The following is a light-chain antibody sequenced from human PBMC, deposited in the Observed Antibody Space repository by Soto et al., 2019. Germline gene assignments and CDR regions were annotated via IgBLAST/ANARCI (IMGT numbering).Light chain of an antibody. CDR1: SSDVGGYDH. V-gene: IGLV2-14*03. CDR2: DVT. J-gene: IGLJ3*02. CDR3: SVYTNKDTLL. Sequence: QSALTQPASVSGSPGQSITISCTGTSSDVGGYDHVSWYQQHPGKAPKLIIYDVTVRPSGISRRFSGSKSDNTASLAVSGLQPEDEAGYYCSVYTNKDTLLFGGGTKLTVL.